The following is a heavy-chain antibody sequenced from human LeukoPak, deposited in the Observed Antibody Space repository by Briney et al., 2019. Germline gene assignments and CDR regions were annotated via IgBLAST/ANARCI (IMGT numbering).Heavy chain of an antibody. D-gene: IGHD2-8*02. CDR3: VKGQEVEYAPTFDY. Sequence: PGGSLRLSCSASGFTFSSYAMHWVRQAPGKGLEYVSSIGTNGISTYYADSVTGRFTISRDNSKNSLYLQMSSLRAEDTAVYYCVKGQEVEYAPTFDYWGQGTLVTVSS. J-gene: IGHJ4*02. V-gene: IGHV3-64D*09. CDR1: GFTFSSYA. CDR2: IGTNGIST.